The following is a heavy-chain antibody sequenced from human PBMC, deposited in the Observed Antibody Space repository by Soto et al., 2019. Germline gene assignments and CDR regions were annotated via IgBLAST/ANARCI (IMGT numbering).Heavy chain of an antibody. Sequence: GGSLRLSCAASGFTFTNYPLHWVRQAPGKGLEWVALLSSDGTNEYYSESAKGRFTISRDNAKNTLYLQIHSLRAEDTAIYHCAREFVTISGVDIIGTENYFDSWGQGTLVTVSS. CDR2: LSSDGTNE. V-gene: IGHV3-30-3*01. J-gene: IGHJ4*02. CDR1: GFTFTNYP. CDR3: AREFVTISGVDIIGTENYFDS. D-gene: IGHD3-3*01.